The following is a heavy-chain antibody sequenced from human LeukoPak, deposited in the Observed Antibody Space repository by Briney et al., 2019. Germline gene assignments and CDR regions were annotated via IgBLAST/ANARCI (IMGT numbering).Heavy chain of an antibody. CDR2: ISYDGSNK. J-gene: IGHJ6*04. CDR1: GFSFSDFG. V-gene: IGHV3-30*03. D-gene: IGHD5-12*01. CDR3: ARIHSGYEPPKEYYGMDV. Sequence: GGSLRLSCVASGFSFSDFGMHWVRQAPGKGLEWVAVISYDGSNKYYADSVKGRFTISRDNSKNTLYMQVNSLKSEDTAVYYCARIHSGYEPPKEYYGMDVWGKGITVTVSS.